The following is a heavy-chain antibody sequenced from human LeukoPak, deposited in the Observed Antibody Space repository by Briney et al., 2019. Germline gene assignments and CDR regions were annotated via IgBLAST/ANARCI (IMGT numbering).Heavy chain of an antibody. CDR2: IYYSGST. V-gene: IGHV4-59*01. Sequence: PSGTLSLPCSVLGGAISSYYWSWIRQPPGKGLEWIGYIYYSGSTNYNPSLKSRVTLSVDTSKNQFSLKLGSVTAADTAVYYCAGSYSTDYYYYMDVWGKGTTVTISS. CDR1: GGAISSYY. J-gene: IGHJ6*03. CDR3: AGSYSTDYYYYMDV. D-gene: IGHD6-13*01.